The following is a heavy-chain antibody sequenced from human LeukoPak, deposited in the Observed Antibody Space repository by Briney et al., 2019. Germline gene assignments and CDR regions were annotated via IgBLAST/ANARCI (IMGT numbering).Heavy chain of an antibody. J-gene: IGHJ6*02. V-gene: IGHV4-39*01. CDR3: ARHDCSSTSCYRVLGYFGLDV. CDR2: IYYNGVA. Sequence: SETLSLTCSVSGGSINNSPSFWGWIRQSPEKGLEWIGSIYYNGVAYYNPSLKSRVTISVDTSRNHFSLTLNSVTASDTAVYYCARHDCSSTSCYRVLGYFGLDVWGQGTTVTVSS. D-gene: IGHD2-2*02. CDR1: GGSINNSPSF.